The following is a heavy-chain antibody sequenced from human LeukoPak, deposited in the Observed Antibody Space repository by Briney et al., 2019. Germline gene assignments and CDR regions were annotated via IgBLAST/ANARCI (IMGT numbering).Heavy chain of an antibody. CDR3: AASPGATGWRKHFQH. CDR1: GFSFSDYG. CDR2: IWYDGSNK. Sequence: PGRSLRLSCEASGFSFSDYGMHWVRQAPGKGLQWLSIIWYDGSNKYYADSLKGRFTISRDNSKNTLFLQMNSLRAEDTAVYYCAASPGATGWRKHFQHWGQGTLVTVSS. V-gene: IGHV3-33*01. D-gene: IGHD3-3*01. J-gene: IGHJ1*01.